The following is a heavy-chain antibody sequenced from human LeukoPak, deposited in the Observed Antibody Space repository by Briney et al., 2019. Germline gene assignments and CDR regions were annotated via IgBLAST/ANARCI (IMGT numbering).Heavy chain of an antibody. CDR1: GYTFTSYA. CDR3: AREPEEAEAFDY. V-gene: IGHV1-69*06. Sequence: SVKVSCKASGYTFTSYAISWVRQAPGQGLEWMGGIIPIFGTTNYAQKFQGRVTITADKSTSTAYMELSSLRSEDTAVYYCAREPEEAEAFDYWGQGTLVTVSS. D-gene: IGHD6-25*01. J-gene: IGHJ4*02. CDR2: IIPIFGTT.